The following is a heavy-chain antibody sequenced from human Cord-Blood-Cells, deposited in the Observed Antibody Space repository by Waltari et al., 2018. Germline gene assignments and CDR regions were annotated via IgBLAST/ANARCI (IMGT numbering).Heavy chain of an antibody. CDR2: ISSSSSYI. V-gene: IGHV3-21*01. D-gene: IGHD6-13*01. Sequence: EVLLVESGGGLVKPGGSLRLSCAASGFTFSSYSMNWVRQAPGKGLEWVSSISSSSSYIYYADSVKGRFTISRDNAKNSLYLQMNSLRAEDTAVYYCARGRSSHRRTDAFDIWGQGTMVTVSS. CDR3: ARGRSSHRRTDAFDI. CDR1: GFTFSSYS. J-gene: IGHJ3*02.